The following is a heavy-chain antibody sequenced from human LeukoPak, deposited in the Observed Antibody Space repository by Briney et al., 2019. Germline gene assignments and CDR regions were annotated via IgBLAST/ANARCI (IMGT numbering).Heavy chain of an antibody. J-gene: IGHJ4*02. Sequence: SETLSLTCAVYGVSFCGYYWSWLRQPPGKGLEWIGEINHSGSTNYNPSLKSRVTISVDTSKNQFSLKLSSVTAADTAVYYCARRGYCTPAGDYWGQGTLVTVSS. CDR1: GVSFCGYY. CDR2: INHSGST. CDR3: ARRGYCTPAGDY. D-gene: IGHD2-8*01. V-gene: IGHV4-34*01.